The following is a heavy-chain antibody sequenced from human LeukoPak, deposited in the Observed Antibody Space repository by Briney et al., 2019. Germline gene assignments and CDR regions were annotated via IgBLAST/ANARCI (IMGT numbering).Heavy chain of an antibody. D-gene: IGHD3-22*01. CDR3: AISAGAHYYDSSYDY. J-gene: IGHJ4*02. CDR2: ISRNGGST. CDR1: GFTFSSYA. Sequence: GGSLRLSCAASGFTFSSYAMHWVRQAPGKGLEYVSAISRNGGSTYYANSVKGRFTISRDNSKNTLYLQMGSLRAEDMAVYYCAISAGAHYYDSSYDYWGQGTLVTVSS. V-gene: IGHV3-64*01.